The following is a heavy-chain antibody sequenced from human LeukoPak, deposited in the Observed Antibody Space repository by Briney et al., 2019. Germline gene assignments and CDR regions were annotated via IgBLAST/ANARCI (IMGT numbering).Heavy chain of an antibody. D-gene: IGHD3-10*01. CDR1: GFTFSSFA. V-gene: IGHV3-23*01. J-gene: IGHJ4*02. CDR2: VSGSGGST. Sequence: GGSLRLSCSTSGFTFSSFAMSWVRQAPGKGLEWVSSVSGSGGSTHYADPVKGRFTISRDNSKNTLYLQMNSLRAEDTALYYCAIRGEGDPFDYWGQGTLVTVSS. CDR3: AIRGEGDPFDY.